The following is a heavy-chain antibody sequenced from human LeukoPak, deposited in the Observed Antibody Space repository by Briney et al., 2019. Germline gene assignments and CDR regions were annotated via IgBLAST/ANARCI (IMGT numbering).Heavy chain of an antibody. CDR2: IFYSGST. CDR1: GGSISSYY. CDR3: ARDGAVDILTGYGAFDI. Sequence: SETLSLTCTVSGGSISSYYWSWIRQPPGKGLEWIGYIFYSGSTNYSPSLKSRVTISVDTSKNQFSLNLNSVTAADTAVYYCARDGAVDILTGYGAFDIWGQGTMVTVSS. V-gene: IGHV4-59*01. J-gene: IGHJ3*02. D-gene: IGHD3-9*01.